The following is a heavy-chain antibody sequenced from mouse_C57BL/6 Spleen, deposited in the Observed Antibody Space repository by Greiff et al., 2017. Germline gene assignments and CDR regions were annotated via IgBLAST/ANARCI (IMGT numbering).Heavy chain of an antibody. CDR3: AGCGIYYYGSSYDYAMDY. CDR2: IYIGNGYT. CDR1: GYTFTSYG. V-gene: IGHV1-58*01. Sequence: VQLQQSGAELVRPGSSVKMSCKTSGYTFTSYGINWVKQRPGQGLEWIGNIYIGNGYTEYNEKFKGKATLTSDTSSSTAYMQLSSLTSEDSAIYFCAGCGIYYYGSSYDYAMDYWGQGTSVTVSS. J-gene: IGHJ4*01. D-gene: IGHD1-1*01.